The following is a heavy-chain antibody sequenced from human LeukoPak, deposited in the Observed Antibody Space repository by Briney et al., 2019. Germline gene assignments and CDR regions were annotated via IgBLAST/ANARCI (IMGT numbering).Heavy chain of an antibody. CDR1: GYSFTSYW. J-gene: IGHJ4*02. D-gene: IGHD3-16*01. CDR3: ARPGQLGEYTPYYFDY. V-gene: IGHV5-51*01. Sequence: GESLKIYCKGSGYSFTSYWIGWVRQMPGKGLEWMGIIYPVDSDTRYSPSFQGQVTISADKSISTAYLQWSSLKASDTAMYYCARPGQLGEYTPYYFDYWGQGTLVTVSS. CDR2: IYPVDSDT.